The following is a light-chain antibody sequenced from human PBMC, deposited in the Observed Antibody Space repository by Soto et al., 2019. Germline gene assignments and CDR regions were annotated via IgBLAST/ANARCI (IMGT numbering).Light chain of an antibody. V-gene: IGLV2-14*02. CDR1: RNNIRGHHV. J-gene: IGLJ1*01. CDR2: DGI. Sequence: QSALTQPASMSGAPGQSITISCSGTRNNIRGHHVVSGYQQHPGKAPKVIAQDGIKPPPRVSDRFSGSASGSTASLTISALQAEDEADYYCSSYSRSSFDVFGTGTKVTVL. CDR3: SSYSRSSFDV.